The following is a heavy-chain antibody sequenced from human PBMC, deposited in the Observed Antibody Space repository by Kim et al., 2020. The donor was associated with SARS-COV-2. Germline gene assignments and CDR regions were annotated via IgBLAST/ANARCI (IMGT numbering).Heavy chain of an antibody. V-gene: IGHV1-3*01. Sequence: SSHKFQGNVTITRDTSASTAYMELSSLRSEDTAVYYCARVVAARSPVFDYWGQGSLVTVSS. J-gene: IGHJ4*02. CDR3: ARVVAARSPVFDY. D-gene: IGHD6-6*01.